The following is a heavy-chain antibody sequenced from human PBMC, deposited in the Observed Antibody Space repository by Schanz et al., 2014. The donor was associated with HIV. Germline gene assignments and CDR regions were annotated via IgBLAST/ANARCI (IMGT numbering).Heavy chain of an antibody. D-gene: IGHD2-2*02. CDR3: AKDPGILPRTYFDS. CDR1: RFTFSRYG. CDR2: ISGNGDSA. V-gene: IGHV3-23*01. Sequence: EVQLLESGGGLVQPGGFLRLSCAASRFTFSRYGMSWVRQTPDKGLEGASSISGNGDSAYYADSVRGRFTISRDNSLHMLYLEMKSLRAEDTAVYYCAKDPGILPRTYFDSWGQGTPVTVSS. J-gene: IGHJ4*02.